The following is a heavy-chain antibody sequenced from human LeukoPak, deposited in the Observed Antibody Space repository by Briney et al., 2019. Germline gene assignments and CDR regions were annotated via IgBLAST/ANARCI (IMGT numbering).Heavy chain of an antibody. CDR3: ARGGSSGVLPEKMDH. Sequence: SETLSLTCAVSGGSISSSNWWSWVRQPPGKGLEWIGEIYHSGSTNYNPSLKSRVTISVDKSKNQFSLKLSSVTAADTAVYYCARGGSSGVLPEKMDHWGQGALVTVSS. CDR2: IYHSGST. D-gene: IGHD3-22*01. V-gene: IGHV4-4*02. CDR1: GGSISSSNW. J-gene: IGHJ4*02.